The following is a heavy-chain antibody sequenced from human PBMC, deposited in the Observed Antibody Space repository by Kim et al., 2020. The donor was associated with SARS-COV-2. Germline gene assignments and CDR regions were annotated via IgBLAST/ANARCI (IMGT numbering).Heavy chain of an antibody. CDR2: ISYDGSNK. V-gene: IGHV3-30*18. Sequence: GGSLRLSCAASGFTFSSYGMHWVRQAPGKGLEWVAVISYDGSNKYYADSVKGRFTISRDNSKNTLYLQMNSLRAEHTAVYYCAKDGGGYDSSGYYLALPMYWGQGTLVTVSS. CDR3: AKDGGGYDSSGYYLALPMY. D-gene: IGHD3-22*01. CDR1: GFTFSSYG. J-gene: IGHJ4*02.